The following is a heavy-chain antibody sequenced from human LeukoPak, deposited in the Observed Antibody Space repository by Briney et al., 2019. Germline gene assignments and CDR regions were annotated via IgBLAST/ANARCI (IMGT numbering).Heavy chain of an antibody. CDR3: ARESSGFDI. V-gene: IGHV3-23*01. J-gene: IGHJ3*02. Sequence: QPGGSLRLSCAASGFTFKNYGMSWVRQAPGKGLEWVSDISGTGANTYYADSVKGRFTISRDNSKNTLYLQMNSLRAEDTAVYYCARESSGFDIWGQGTMVTVSS. CDR1: GFTFKNYG. CDR2: ISGTGANT.